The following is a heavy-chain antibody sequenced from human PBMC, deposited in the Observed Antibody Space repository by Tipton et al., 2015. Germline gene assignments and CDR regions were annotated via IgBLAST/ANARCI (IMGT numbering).Heavy chain of an antibody. CDR3: ASPSLPHDRGDYYFQS. V-gene: IGHV4-39*01. CDR1: GGSISSSSYY. Sequence: TLSLTCTVSGGSISSSSYYWAWIRQPPGKGLEWIGSLYFSGTTYYNPSLKSRVTISIDRSKNKFSLKMSYLTAADTAVYYCASPSLPHDRGDYYFQSWGQGSLVTVSS. J-gene: IGHJ4*02. CDR2: LYFSGTT. D-gene: IGHD2-21*02.